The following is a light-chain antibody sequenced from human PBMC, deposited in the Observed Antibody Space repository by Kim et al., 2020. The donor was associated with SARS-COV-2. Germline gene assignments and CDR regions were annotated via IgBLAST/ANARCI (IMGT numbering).Light chain of an antibody. J-gene: IGKJ4*01. CDR3: QQSYSTPLT. Sequence: ASVGDRVTNTCRASHSISSYLNWYPQKPGKAPKLLCYAASSLQSGVPSRFSGSGSGTDFTLTISSLQPEDFATYYCQQSYSTPLTFGGGTKVDIK. CDR1: HSISSY. CDR2: AAS. V-gene: IGKV1-39*01.